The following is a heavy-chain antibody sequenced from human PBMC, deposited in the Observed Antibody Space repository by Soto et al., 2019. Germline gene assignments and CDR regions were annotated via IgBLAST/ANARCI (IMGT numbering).Heavy chain of an antibody. CDR2: MEPSSGRT. J-gene: IGHJ4*02. Sequence: ASVKVSCKASGYSFTGLDINWVRQTTGQGREWMGWMEPSSGRTGYAQKFQGRVTMTRDTSINTAYMELSSLTSDDTAFYYCARGVTAGVDYWGQGTLVTVSS. CDR1: GYSFTGLD. D-gene: IGHD1-26*01. V-gene: IGHV1-8*01. CDR3: ARGVTAGVDY.